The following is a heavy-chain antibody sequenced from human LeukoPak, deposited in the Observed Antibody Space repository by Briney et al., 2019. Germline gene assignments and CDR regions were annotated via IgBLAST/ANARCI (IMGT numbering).Heavy chain of an antibody. CDR2: INPNSGGT. V-gene: IGHV1-2*02. CDR1: GYTFTRYY. D-gene: IGHD6-13*01. Sequence: GASVKVSCKASGYTFTRYYMHWVRQAPGQGLEWMGWINPNSGGTNYAQKFQGRVTMTRDTSISTAYMELSRLRSDDTAVYYCAREVSSSWYYFDYWGQGTLVTVSS. J-gene: IGHJ4*02. CDR3: AREVSSSWYYFDY.